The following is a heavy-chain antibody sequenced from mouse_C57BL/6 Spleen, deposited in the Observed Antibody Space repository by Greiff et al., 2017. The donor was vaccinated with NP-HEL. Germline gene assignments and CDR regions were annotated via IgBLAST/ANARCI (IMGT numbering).Heavy chain of an antibody. J-gene: IGHJ2*01. CDR3: ARSLEGYYYGSSPYYFDY. CDR1: GYTFTSYW. Sequence: QVQLQQPGAELVKPGASVKLSCKASGYTFTSYWMHWVKQRPGRGLEWIGRIDPNSGGTKYNEKFKSKATLTVDKPSSTAYMQLSSLTSEDSAVYYCARSLEGYYYGSSPYYFDYWGQGTTLTVSS. CDR2: IDPNSGGT. D-gene: IGHD1-1*01. V-gene: IGHV1-72*01.